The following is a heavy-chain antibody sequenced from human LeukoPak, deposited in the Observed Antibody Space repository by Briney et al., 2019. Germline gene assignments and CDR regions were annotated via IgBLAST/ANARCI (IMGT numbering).Heavy chain of an antibody. V-gene: IGHV2-5*02. J-gene: IGHJ5*02. CDR3: AHRRDSSGYQYRWWFAP. Sequence: SGPTLLKPTPTLTLTCTFSGFALPTRGGGVGWIRQPPGKALEWHTLINWDYQNVYSPSLHSRLSLTKDPSKNHVVLTMTNVDPVDTATYYCAHRRDSSGYQYRWWFAPWGQGTLVTVSS. CDR2: INWDYQN. D-gene: IGHD3-22*01. CDR1: GFALPTRGGG.